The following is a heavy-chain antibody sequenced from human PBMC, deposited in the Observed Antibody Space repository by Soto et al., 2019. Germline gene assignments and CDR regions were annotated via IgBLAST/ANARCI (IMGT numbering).Heavy chain of an antibody. Sequence: ASVKVSCKASGYTFTSYGISWVRQAPGQGLEWMGWISAYNGNTNYAQKLQGRVTMTTDTSTSTAYMELRSLRSDDTAVYYCARDRVCSGGSCYAFDPWGQGTLVTVFS. CDR3: ARDRVCSGGSCYAFDP. D-gene: IGHD2-15*01. CDR2: ISAYNGNT. J-gene: IGHJ5*02. CDR1: GYTFTSYG. V-gene: IGHV1-18*01.